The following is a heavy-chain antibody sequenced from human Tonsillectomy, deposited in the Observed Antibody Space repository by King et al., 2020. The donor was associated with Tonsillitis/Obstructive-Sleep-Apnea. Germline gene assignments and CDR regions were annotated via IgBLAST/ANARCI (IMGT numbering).Heavy chain of an antibody. CDR3: ARAYSSTSLMLYDY. CDR2: LWYDGSNK. V-gene: IGHV3-33*01. D-gene: IGHD2-2*01. Sequence: VQLVESGGGVVQPGRSLRLSCAASGFTFSSYGMHWVRQAPGKGLEWVAVLWYDGSNKYYADSVKGRFPISRDNSKNTLYLQMNSLRTEETAVYYCARAYSSTSLMLYDYWGQGTLVTVSS. J-gene: IGHJ4*02. CDR1: GFTFSSYG.